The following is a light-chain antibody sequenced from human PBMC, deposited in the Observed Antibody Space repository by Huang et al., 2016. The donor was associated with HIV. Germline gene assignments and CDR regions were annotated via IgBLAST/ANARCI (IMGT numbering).Light chain of an antibody. V-gene: IGKV1-33*01. CDR3: QQFDNLPWA. J-gene: IGKJ1*01. CDR1: QDISNY. Sequence: DIQMTQSPSSLSASVGDRVTITCQASQDISNYLNWYQQKPGKAPKLLIYDASNWETGVPSRFSGSGFGTYFTFTISSLQPEDIGTYYCQQFDNLPWAFGQGTKVEIK. CDR2: DAS.